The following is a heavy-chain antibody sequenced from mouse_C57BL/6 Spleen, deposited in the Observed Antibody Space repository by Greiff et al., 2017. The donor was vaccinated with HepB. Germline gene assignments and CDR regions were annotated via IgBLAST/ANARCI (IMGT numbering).Heavy chain of an antibody. J-gene: IGHJ4*01. Sequence: EVKLQQSGPELVKPGASVKISCKASGYSFTDYNMNWVKQSNGKSLEWIGVINPNYGTTSYNQKFKGKATLTVDQSSRPAYMQLNSLTSEDSAVYYCARWGYGSFYAMDYWGQGTSVTVSS. CDR1: GYSFTDYN. CDR3: ARWGYGSFYAMDY. D-gene: IGHD1-1*01. V-gene: IGHV1-39*01. CDR2: INPNYGTT.